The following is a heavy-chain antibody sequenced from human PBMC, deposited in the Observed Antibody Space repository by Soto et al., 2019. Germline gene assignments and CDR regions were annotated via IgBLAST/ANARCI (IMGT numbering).Heavy chain of an antibody. J-gene: IGHJ4*02. D-gene: IGHD2-15*01. CDR2: INHSGST. CDR1: GGSFSGYY. CDR3: ARNLSGGSCLFDY. V-gene: IGHV4-34*01. Sequence: SETLSLTCAVYGGSFSGYYWSWIRQPPGKGLEWIGEINHSGSTNYNPSLKSRVTTSVDTSKDQFSLKLSSVTAADTAVYYCARNLSGGSCLFDYWGQGTLVTVSS.